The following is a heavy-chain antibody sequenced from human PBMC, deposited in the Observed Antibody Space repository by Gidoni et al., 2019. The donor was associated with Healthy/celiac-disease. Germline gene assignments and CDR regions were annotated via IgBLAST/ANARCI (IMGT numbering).Heavy chain of an antibody. V-gene: IGHV4-59*01. J-gene: IGHJ4*02. Sequence: QVQLQESGPGLVKPSETLSLTCTVPGCSISSYYWSWIRQPPGKGLEWIGYIYYSGSTNYNPSLKSRVTISVDTSKNQFSLKLSSVTAADTAVYYCARDGPIAARPFDYWGQGTLVTVSS. CDR1: GCSISSYY. CDR2: IYYSGST. CDR3: ARDGPIAARPFDY. D-gene: IGHD6-6*01.